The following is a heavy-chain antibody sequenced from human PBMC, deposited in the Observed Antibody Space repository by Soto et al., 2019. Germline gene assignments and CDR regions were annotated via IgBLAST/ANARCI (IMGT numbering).Heavy chain of an antibody. Sequence: SETLSLTCAVYGGSFSGYYWSWIRQPPGKGLEWIGEINHSGSTNYNPSLKSRVTISVDTSKNQFSLKLSSVTAADTAVYYCARGRGYSSGFYYYYYGMDVWGQGTTVTVSS. V-gene: IGHV4-34*01. D-gene: IGHD6-19*01. CDR3: ARGRGYSSGFYYYYYGMDV. CDR2: INHSGST. J-gene: IGHJ6*02. CDR1: GGSFSGYY.